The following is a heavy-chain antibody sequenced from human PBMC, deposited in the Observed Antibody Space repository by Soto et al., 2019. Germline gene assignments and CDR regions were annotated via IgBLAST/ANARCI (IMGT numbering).Heavy chain of an antibody. CDR2: IRYDGYDK. Sequence: QVQLVESGGGVVQPGRSLRLSCAASGFTFSNDGMHWVRQAPGKGLEWVAIIRYDGYDKYYADSVKGRFTLTRDNSENTVYLQMNSLRTEDTAVYYCPRRLEGCSGGSCYSGFDYWGQGTLVTVSS. J-gene: IGHJ4*02. CDR1: GFTFSNDG. V-gene: IGHV3-33*01. CDR3: PRRLEGCSGGSCYSGFDY. D-gene: IGHD2-15*01.